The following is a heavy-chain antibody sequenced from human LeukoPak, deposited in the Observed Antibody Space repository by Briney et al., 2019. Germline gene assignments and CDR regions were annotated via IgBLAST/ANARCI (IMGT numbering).Heavy chain of an antibody. Sequence: SETLSLTCTVSGYSISSGYYWGWIRPPPGKGLEWIGYIYYSGSTNYNPSLKSRVTISVDTSKNQFSLKLSSVTAADTAVYYCTRDRSALDTWGQGTMVTVSS. J-gene: IGHJ3*02. CDR3: TRDRSALDT. V-gene: IGHV4-59*01. CDR2: IYYSGST. CDR1: GYSISSGYY.